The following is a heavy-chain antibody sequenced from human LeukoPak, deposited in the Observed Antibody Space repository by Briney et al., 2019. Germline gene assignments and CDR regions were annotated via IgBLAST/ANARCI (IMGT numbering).Heavy chain of an antibody. Sequence: PGGSLRLSCEASGFTFDDYTMHWVRQAPGKGLEWVSLISWDGGTTYYADSVKGRFTISRDNSKNSLYLQMNSLRTEDTALYYCAKDKLPYCSSTSCYQNWFDPWGQGTLVTVSS. J-gene: IGHJ5*02. CDR2: ISWDGGTT. V-gene: IGHV3-43*01. CDR1: GFTFDDYT. CDR3: AKDKLPYCSSTSCYQNWFDP. D-gene: IGHD2-2*01.